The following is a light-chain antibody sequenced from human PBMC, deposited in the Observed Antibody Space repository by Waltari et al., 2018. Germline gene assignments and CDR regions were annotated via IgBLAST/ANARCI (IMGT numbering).Light chain of an antibody. CDR2: VNT. J-gene: IGLJ3*02. CDR3: QSYDSSLTAWV. Sequence: QSVLTQPPSVSGPPGQRVTISCPGSPPNPRAGYDVPRYQQLPRTAPKLLIYVNTNRPSGVPDRFSASKSGASASLAITGLQAEDEADYYCQSYDSSLTAWVFGGGTKLTVL. V-gene: IGLV1-40*01. CDR1: PPNPRAGYD.